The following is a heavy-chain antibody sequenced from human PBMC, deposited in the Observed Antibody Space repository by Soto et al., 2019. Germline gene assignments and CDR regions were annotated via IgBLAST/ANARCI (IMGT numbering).Heavy chain of an antibody. V-gene: IGHV3-30-3*01. D-gene: IGHD1-1*01. CDR1: GFTFSSYA. Sequence: TGGSLRLSCAASGFTFSSYAMHWVRQAPGKGLEWVAVISYDGSNKYYADSVKGRFTISRDNSKNTLYLQMNSLRAEGTAVYYCARDTQLEHLEPYYFDYWGQGTLVTVSS. J-gene: IGHJ4*02. CDR3: ARDTQLEHLEPYYFDY. CDR2: ISYDGSNK.